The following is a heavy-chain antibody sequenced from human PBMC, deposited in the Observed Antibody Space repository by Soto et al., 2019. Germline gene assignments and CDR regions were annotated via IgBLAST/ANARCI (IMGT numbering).Heavy chain of an antibody. V-gene: IGHV1-69*13. J-gene: IGHJ4*02. CDR1: GGTFSSYA. CDR2: IIPIFGTA. Sequence: SVKVSCKASGGTFSSYAISWVRQAPGQGLEWMGGIIPIFGTANYAQRFQGRVTITADESTSTAYMELSSLRSEDTAVYYCAILSYSSGWYDYPFDYWGQGTLVTVSS. CDR3: AILSYSSGWYDYPFDY. D-gene: IGHD6-19*01.